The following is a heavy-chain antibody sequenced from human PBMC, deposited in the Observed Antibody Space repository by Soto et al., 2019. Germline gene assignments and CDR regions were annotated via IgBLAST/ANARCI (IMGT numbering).Heavy chain of an antibody. V-gene: IGHV1-24*01. Sequence: SVKVSSKVSGYTLTELSMHWVRQAPGKGLEWMGGFDPEDGETIYAQKFQGRVTMTEDTSTDTAYMELSSLRSEDTAVYYCATEKFDHESTLDYWGQGTLVTVYS. CDR3: ATEKFDHESTLDY. D-gene: IGHD3-10*01. CDR2: FDPEDGET. J-gene: IGHJ4*02. CDR1: GYTLTELS.